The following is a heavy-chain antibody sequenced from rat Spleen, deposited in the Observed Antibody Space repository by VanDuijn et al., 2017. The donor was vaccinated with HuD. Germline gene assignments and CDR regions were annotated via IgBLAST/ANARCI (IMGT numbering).Heavy chain of an antibody. CDR3: ARGESNSDYFDY. J-gene: IGHJ2*01. CDR2: ISYDDNST. V-gene: IGHV5-22*01. D-gene: IGHD4-4*01. Sequence: EVQLVESGGGLVQPGRSLKLSCAASGFTFSDYYMAWVRQAPEKGLEWVASISYDDNSTYYGDSVKGRFTISRDNAKRNLNLQMNSLRSEDTATYYCARGESNSDYFDYWGQGVMVTVSS. CDR1: GFTFSDYY.